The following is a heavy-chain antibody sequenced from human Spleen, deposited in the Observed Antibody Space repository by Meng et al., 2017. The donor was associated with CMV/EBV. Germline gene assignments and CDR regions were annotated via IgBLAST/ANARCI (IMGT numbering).Heavy chain of an antibody. Sequence: KVSCKASGYTFTGYYMHWVRQAPGQGLEWMGIIYPGDSDTRYSPSLQGQVTVSADKSINTAYLQWSSLKASDTAMYYCVRPYGPHSDSDYWGQGTLVTVSS. V-gene: IGHV5-51*01. CDR3: VRPYGPHSDSDY. CDR2: IYPGDSDT. D-gene: IGHD2-21*01. J-gene: IGHJ4*02. CDR1: GYTFTGYY.